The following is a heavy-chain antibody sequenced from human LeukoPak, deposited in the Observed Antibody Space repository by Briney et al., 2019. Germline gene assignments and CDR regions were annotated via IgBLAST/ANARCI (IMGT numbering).Heavy chain of an antibody. J-gene: IGHJ3*02. CDR1: GDSISNYF. CDR2: IYNSGST. D-gene: IGHD3-10*01. CDR3: SRDTRQSGDYAFAS. Sequence: SETLSPTCTVSGDSISNYFWSWIRQTPGKGLEWIGYIYNSGSTNYNPSLKSRVTLSVDTSKNHFSLKLSSVTAADTAVYYCSRDTRQSGDYAFASWRQGTMVTVSS. V-gene: IGHV4-59*01.